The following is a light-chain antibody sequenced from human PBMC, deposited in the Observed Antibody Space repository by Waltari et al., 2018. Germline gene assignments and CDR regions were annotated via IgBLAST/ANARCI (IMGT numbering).Light chain of an antibody. Sequence: REVTQSPATLSLSPGERATLSCRASQHVTTNLAWFQQKPGQTPRLLIYGASTRATDSPARFSGSGSGTDFTLTINGLQSEDVAVYYWQHHTEWLWTFGQGTKVEI. J-gene: IGKJ1*01. CDR3: QHHTEWLWT. V-gene: IGKV3-15*01. CDR1: QHVTTN. CDR2: GAS.